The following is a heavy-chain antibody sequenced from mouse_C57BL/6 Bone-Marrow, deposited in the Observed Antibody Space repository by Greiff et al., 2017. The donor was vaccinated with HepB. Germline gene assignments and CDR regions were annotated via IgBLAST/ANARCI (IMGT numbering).Heavy chain of an antibody. CDR1: GFTFSSYT. Sequence: EVKLQESGGGLVKPGGSLKLSCAASGFTFSSYTMSWVRQTPEKRLEWVATISGGGGNTYYPDSVKGRFTISRDKAKNTLYMQMSSLRSEDTALYYCARTTGFAYWGQGTLVTVSA. CDR3: ARTTGFAY. D-gene: IGHD1-1*01. J-gene: IGHJ3*01. CDR2: ISGGGGNT. V-gene: IGHV5-9*01.